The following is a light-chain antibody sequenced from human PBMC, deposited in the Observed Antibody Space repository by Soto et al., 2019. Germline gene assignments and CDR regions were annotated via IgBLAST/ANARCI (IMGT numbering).Light chain of an antibody. Sequence: EIGMTQSPATLSLSPGERATLSCRASQSVSSTLAWYQQKPGQAPRLLIYGASTRATGIPARFSGSGSGTEFTLTISSLQSEDFAVYYCQQYNNWPPWTFGQGTKVEIK. CDR1: QSVSST. CDR2: GAS. V-gene: IGKV3-15*01. CDR3: QQYNNWPPWT. J-gene: IGKJ1*01.